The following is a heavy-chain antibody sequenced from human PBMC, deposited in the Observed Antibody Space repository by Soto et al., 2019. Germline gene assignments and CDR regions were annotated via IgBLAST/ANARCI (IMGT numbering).Heavy chain of an antibody. J-gene: IGHJ6*02. D-gene: IGHD1-26*01. Sequence: ASVKVSCKASGYTFTSYDINWVRQATGQGLEWMGWMNPNSGNTGYAQKFQGRVTMTRNTSISTACMELSSLRSEDTAVYYCAHRGHTYSGSYYYYGMDVWGQGTTVTVSS. CDR1: GYTFTSYD. CDR3: AHRGHTYSGSYYYYGMDV. V-gene: IGHV1-8*01. CDR2: MNPNSGNT.